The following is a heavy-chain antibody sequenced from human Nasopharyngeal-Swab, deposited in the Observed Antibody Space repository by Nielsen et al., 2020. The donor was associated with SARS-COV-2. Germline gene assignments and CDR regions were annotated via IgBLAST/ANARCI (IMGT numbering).Heavy chain of an antibody. J-gene: IGHJ4*02. D-gene: IGHD1-14*01. V-gene: IGHV3-30*03. CDR3: ARAARKVYPAEVDY. CDR2: ISYDGSNK. CDR1: GFTFSSYG. Sequence: GESLKISCAASGFTFSSYGMHWVRQAPGKGLEWVAVISYDGSNKYYADSVKGRFTISRDNSKNTLYLQMNSLRAEDTAVYYCARAARKVYPAEVDYWGQGTLVTVSS.